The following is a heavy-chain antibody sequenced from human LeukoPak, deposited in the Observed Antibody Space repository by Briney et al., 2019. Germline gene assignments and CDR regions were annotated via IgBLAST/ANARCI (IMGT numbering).Heavy chain of an antibody. V-gene: IGHV4-39*01. CDR3: ASRTYRV. J-gene: IGHJ4*02. CDR2: IYYSGAT. Sequence: PSETLSLTCAVSGGSISGSTYYWGWIRQPPGKGLEWIGSIYYSGATCYNPSPKSRVTVSVDTSKNQFSLKLRSVTAADTAVYYCASRTYRVWGQGTLVTVSS. D-gene: IGHD1-26*01. CDR1: GGSISGSTYY.